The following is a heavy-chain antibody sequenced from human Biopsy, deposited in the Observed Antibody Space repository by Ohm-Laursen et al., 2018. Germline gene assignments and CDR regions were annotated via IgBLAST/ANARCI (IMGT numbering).Heavy chain of an antibody. CDR2: INQAGTT. D-gene: IGHD2-15*01. V-gene: IGHV4-34*08. CDR3: GNEVRCRDY. J-gene: IGHJ4*02. CDR1: GKTFSDYQ. Sequence: SQTLSFTCAVFGKTFSDYQWSWIRQPPGQGLEWIGQINQAGTTNYNPSLKRRASISADASKYEFPLRLTFVTAADTAVYLCGNEVRCRDYWGLGAQVTVSS.